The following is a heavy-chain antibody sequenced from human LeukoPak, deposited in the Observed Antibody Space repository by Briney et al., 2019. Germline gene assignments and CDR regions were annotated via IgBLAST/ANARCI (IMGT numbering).Heavy chain of an antibody. CDR2: IYPGDSDT. CDR1: GYSFTSYW. CDR3: ARVVVVPAAIPYYFDY. D-gene: IGHD2-2*02. J-gene: IGHJ4*02. V-gene: IGHV5-51*01. Sequence: GEFLKISCKGSGYSFTSYWIGWVRQMPGKGLEWVEIIYPGDSDTRYSPSFQGQVTISADKSISTVYLQWSSLKASDTAMYYCARVVVVPAAIPYYFDYWGQGTLVTVSS.